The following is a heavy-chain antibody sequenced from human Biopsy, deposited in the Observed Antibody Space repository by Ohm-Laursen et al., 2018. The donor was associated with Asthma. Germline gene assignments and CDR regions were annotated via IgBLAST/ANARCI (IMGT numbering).Heavy chain of an antibody. D-gene: IGHD7-27*01. V-gene: IGHV3-66*01. CDR3: ARDAPTGGYIDY. CDR1: GFAVSRDH. J-gene: IGHJ4*02. CDR2: IYSGGTS. Sequence: SLRLSCAASGFAVSRDHMFWVRQAPGKGLEWVSVIYSGGTSHTAGSVRGRFTISRDYSKNTLYLQMHSLRAEDTAVYYCARDAPTGGYIDYWGLGTLVTVSS.